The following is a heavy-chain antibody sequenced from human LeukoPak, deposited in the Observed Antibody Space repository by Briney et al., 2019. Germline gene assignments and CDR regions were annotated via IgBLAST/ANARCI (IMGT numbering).Heavy chain of an antibody. Sequence: GGSLRLSCAASGFTFSGYSMKWVRQAPGKGLEWVSAISGSGGSTYYADSVKGRFTISRDNSKNTLYLQMNSLRAEDTAVYYCAKDRPYSSNPKNYWGQGTLVTVSS. V-gene: IGHV3-23*01. J-gene: IGHJ4*02. CDR1: GFTFSGYS. CDR3: AKDRPYSSNPKNY. CDR2: ISGSGGST. D-gene: IGHD6-13*01.